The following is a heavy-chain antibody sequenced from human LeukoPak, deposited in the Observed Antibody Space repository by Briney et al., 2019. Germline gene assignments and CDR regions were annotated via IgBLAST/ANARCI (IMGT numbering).Heavy chain of an antibody. CDR2: IYSGGST. Sequence: GGSLRLSCAASGFSFSSYAMSWVRQAPGKGLEWASVIYSGGSTYYADSVKGRFTISRDNSKNTLDLEMFSLRTEDTAVYYCAKEPTSYSSGWYFQHWGQGALVTVSS. CDR1: GFSFSSYA. CDR3: AKEPTSYSSGWYFQH. J-gene: IGHJ1*01. V-gene: IGHV3-66*02. D-gene: IGHD6-25*01.